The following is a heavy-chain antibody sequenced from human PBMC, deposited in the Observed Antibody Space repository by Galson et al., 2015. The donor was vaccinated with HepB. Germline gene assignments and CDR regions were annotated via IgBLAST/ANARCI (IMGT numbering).Heavy chain of an antibody. CDR1: GGTFSRHA. V-gene: IGHV1-69*13. CDR2: IIHMFGTT. D-gene: IGHD3-10*01. Sequence: SVKVSCKASGGTFSRHAVTWVRQAPGQGLEWMGGIIHMFGTTNYAQKFQGRLTLMADESTGTAHMVLSRLRPEDTAVYYCVRGSGVGEFIRSYYFESWGQGTLITVSS. CDR3: VRGSGVGEFIRSYYFES. J-gene: IGHJ4*02.